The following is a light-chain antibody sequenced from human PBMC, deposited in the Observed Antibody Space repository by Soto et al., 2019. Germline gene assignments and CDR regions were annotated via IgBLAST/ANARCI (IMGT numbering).Light chain of an antibody. CDR2: DAS. CDR1: QSVSTR. V-gene: IGKV1-5*02. J-gene: IGKJ1*01. Sequence: MTQSPATLSASVGDRVTIICRASQSVSTRLAWYQQKPGKAPKVLIYDASSWAGGVPSRFSGSGSGTEFTLTISSLQPDDFAVYYCQHYNNGPRFGQGTKVDIK. CDR3: QHYNNGPR.